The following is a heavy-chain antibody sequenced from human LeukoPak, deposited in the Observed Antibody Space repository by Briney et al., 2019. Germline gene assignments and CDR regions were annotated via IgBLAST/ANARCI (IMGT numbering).Heavy chain of an antibody. V-gene: IGHV3-30*04. Sequence: GGSLRLSCAASGFTFSSYAMHWVRQAPGKGLEWVAVISYDGSNKYYADSVKGRFTISRDNSKNTLYLQMNSLRAEDTAVYYCAREDDSSGYYYHMGFDYWGQGTLVTVSS. CDR3: AREDDSSGYYYHMGFDY. CDR1: GFTFSSYA. D-gene: IGHD3-22*01. CDR2: ISYDGSNK. J-gene: IGHJ4*02.